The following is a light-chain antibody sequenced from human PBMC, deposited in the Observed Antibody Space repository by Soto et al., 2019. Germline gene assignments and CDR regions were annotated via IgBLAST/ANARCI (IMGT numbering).Light chain of an antibody. CDR1: TSDIGAYNY. CDR2: EVS. CDR3: SSYAGSNIYV. J-gene: IGLJ1*01. V-gene: IGLV2-8*01. Sequence: QSVLTQPPSASGSPGQSVTISCTGTTSDIGAYNYVSWYQQRPGKAPKLIIYEVSKRPSGVPDRFSGSKSGNTASLTVSGLQAEDEADYYCSSYAGSNIYVFGTGTKLTVL.